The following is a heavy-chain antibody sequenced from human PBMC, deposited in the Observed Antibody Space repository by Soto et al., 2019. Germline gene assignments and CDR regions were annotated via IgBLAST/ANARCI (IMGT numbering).Heavy chain of an antibody. D-gene: IGHD3-22*01. Sequence: LSLTCTVSGGSISSGDYYGSWILQPPGKGLEWIGYIYYSGSTYYNPSLKSRVTISVDTSKNQFSLKLSSVTAADTAVYYCARDLGAQDSSGYYLAYWGQGTLVTVSS. V-gene: IGHV4-30-4*01. CDR2: IYYSGST. CDR1: GGSISSGDYY. J-gene: IGHJ4*02. CDR3: ARDLGAQDSSGYYLAY.